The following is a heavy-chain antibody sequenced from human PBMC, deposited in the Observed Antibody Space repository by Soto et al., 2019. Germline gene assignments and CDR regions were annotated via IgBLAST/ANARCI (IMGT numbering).Heavy chain of an antibody. V-gene: IGHV1-69*02. CDR1: GGTFSSYT. J-gene: IGHJ4*02. CDR2: IIPILGIA. Sequence: QVQLVQSGAEVKKPGSSVKVSCKASGGTFSSYTISWVRQAPGQGLEWMGRIIPILGIANYAQKFQGRVTITADKSTSTAYMELSSLRSEDTAVYYCASEGGIAAADDYWGQGTLVTVSS. D-gene: IGHD6-13*01. CDR3: ASEGGIAAADDY.